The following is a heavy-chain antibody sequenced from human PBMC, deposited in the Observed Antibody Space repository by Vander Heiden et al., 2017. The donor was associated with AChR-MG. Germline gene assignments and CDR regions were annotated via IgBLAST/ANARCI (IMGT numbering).Heavy chain of an antibody. CDR1: GFTFSRFD. J-gene: IGHJ3*02. V-gene: IGHV3-48*02. Sequence: EMQLVESGGGLVQPGGSLRLSCAASGFTFSRFDINWVRQAPGKGPEWISYITTSYTMSYADSVKGRFTISRDNAKNSLHLQMSSLRDDDTAVYYCARGWGWGFDIWGQGTVVTVSS. CDR3: ARGWGWGFDI. D-gene: IGHD3-16*01. CDR2: ITTSYTM.